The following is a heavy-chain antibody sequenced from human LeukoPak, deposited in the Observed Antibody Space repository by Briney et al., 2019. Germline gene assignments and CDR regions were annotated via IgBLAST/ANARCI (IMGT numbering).Heavy chain of an antibody. CDR1: GGTFSSYA. V-gene: IGHV1-69*13. J-gene: IGHJ5*02. CDR3: ARGGQRWLQLTYNWFDP. D-gene: IGHD5-24*01. Sequence: SVKVSCKASGGTFSSYAISWVRQAPGQGLEWMGGIIPIFGTANYAQKFQGRVTITADESTSTAYMELSSLRSEDTAVHYCARGGQRWLQLTYNWFDPWGQGTLVTVSS. CDR2: IIPIFGTA.